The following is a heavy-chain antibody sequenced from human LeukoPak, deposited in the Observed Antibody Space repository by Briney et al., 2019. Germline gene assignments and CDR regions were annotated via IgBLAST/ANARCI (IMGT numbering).Heavy chain of an antibody. V-gene: IGHV1-2*02. D-gene: IGHD4-17*01. CDR1: GYTCTGYY. J-gene: IGHJ3*02. CDR2: INPNSGGT. CDR3: ARGYGDYDAFDI. Sequence: ASVKVSCKASGYTCTGYYMHWVRQAPGQGLEWMGWINPNSGGTNYAQRFQGRVTMTRDTSISTAYMELSRLRSDDTAVYYCARGYGDYDAFDIWGQGTMVTVSS.